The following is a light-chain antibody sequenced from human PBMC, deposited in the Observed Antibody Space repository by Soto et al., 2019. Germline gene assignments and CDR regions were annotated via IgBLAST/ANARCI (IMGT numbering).Light chain of an antibody. Sequence: DIQMTQSPSTLSASVGDRVTITFRASQSISSWLAWYQQKPGKAPRLLIYKASSLESGVPSRFSGSGSGTEFTLTISSLQPDDLATYYCQQYQSYWTCCQGTKVEIK. CDR2: KAS. CDR3: QQYQSYWT. J-gene: IGKJ1*01. V-gene: IGKV1-5*03. CDR1: QSISSW.